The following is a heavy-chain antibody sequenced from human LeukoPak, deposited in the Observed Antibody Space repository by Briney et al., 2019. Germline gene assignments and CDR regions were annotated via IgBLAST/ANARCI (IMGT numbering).Heavy chain of an antibody. Sequence: GGSLRLSCAASGFTFNSYAMSWVRQAPGKGLEWVSAISGSGGSTYYADSVKGRFTISRDNSKNTLYLQMNSLRAEDTAVYYCAKVVTMVVVVTYIDYWGQGTLVTVSS. CDR1: GFTFNSYA. CDR2: ISGSGGST. CDR3: AKVVTMVVVVTYIDY. D-gene: IGHD3-22*01. J-gene: IGHJ4*02. V-gene: IGHV3-23*01.